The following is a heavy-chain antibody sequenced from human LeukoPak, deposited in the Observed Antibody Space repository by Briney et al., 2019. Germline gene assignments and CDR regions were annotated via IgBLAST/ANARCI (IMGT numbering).Heavy chain of an antibody. V-gene: IGHV4-61*02. Sequence: PSQTLSLTCTVSSGSISSSNYYWSWIRQPAGKGLEWIGRISTIGSTNYNPSLNSRVTISIDTSKNQFSLKLSSVTAADTAVYYCVRSSSSIFDYWGQGTLVTVSS. CDR2: ISTIGST. D-gene: IGHD6-6*01. CDR1: SGSISSSNYY. J-gene: IGHJ4*02. CDR3: VRSSSSIFDY.